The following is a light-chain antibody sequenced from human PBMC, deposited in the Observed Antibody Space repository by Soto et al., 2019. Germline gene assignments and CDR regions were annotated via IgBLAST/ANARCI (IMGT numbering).Light chain of an antibody. CDR1: QSVSSNY. CDR3: QQRSNWPCT. Sequence: EIVLTQSPGTLSLSPGERATLSCRASQSVSSNYLAWYQQKPGQAPRLLIYGASSRATGIPDRFSGSGSGTDFTLTIRRLEPEDFAVYYCQQRSNWPCTFGQGTRLEIK. J-gene: IGKJ5*01. V-gene: IGKV3D-20*02. CDR2: GAS.